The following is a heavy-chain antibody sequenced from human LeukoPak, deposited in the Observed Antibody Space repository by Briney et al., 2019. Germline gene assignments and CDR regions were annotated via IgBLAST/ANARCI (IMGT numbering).Heavy chain of an antibody. Sequence: GGCVRLSCEASGLIYSDYSLNWIRQAPGKGLEWVSSINPLSSSIYYADSVKGRFIISRDNAKNSLYLQMDSLRAEDTAFYYCARLRRNSDRSGYYYYYDYWGQGTLVTVSS. V-gene: IGHV3-21*01. CDR2: INPLSSSI. J-gene: IGHJ4*02. CDR1: GLIYSDYS. D-gene: IGHD3-22*01. CDR3: ARLRRNSDRSGYYYYYDY.